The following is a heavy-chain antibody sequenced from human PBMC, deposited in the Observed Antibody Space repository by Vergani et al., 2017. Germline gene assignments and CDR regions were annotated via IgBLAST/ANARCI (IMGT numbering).Heavy chain of an antibody. J-gene: IGHJ4*02. V-gene: IGHV1-8*01. Sequence: QVQLVQSGAEVKKPGASVKVSCRASGYSFSSYDISWVRQATGQGLEWMRWMNPNSGTTGYAQKFQGRVTITADESTSTAYMELSSLRSEDTAVYYCARGSSGWYDTFDYWGQGTLVTVSS. CDR1: GYSFSSYD. D-gene: IGHD6-19*01. CDR3: ARGSSGWYDTFDY. CDR2: MNPNSGTT.